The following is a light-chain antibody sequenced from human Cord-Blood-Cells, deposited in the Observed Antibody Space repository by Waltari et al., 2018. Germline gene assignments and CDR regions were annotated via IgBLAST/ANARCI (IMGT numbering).Light chain of an antibody. CDR2: AAS. J-gene: IGKJ1*01. Sequence: DIQMTQSPSSLSASVGDRVTITCRASQSISSYLNWYQQKPGKAPKILIYAASSLQSGVPSRFSGSGSGTYFTRTISSLQPEDFATYYCQQSYSTPPWTFGQGTKVEIK. CDR1: QSISSY. CDR3: QQSYSTPPWT. V-gene: IGKV1-39*01.